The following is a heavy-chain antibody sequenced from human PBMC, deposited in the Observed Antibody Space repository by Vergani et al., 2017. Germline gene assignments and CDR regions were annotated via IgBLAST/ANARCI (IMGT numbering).Heavy chain of an antibody. V-gene: IGHV3-11*01. Sequence: QVQLVESGGGLVKPGGSLRLSCAASGFTFSDYYMSWIRQAPGKGLEWGSYISSSGSTIYYADSVKGRFTISRDNAKNSLYLQMNSLSAEDTAVYYCARDHVGSGSYYTHSAYYGMDVWGQGTTVTVSS. CDR2: ISSSGSTI. D-gene: IGHD3-10*01. J-gene: IGHJ6*02. CDR3: ARDHVGSGSYYTHSAYYGMDV. CDR1: GFTFSDYY.